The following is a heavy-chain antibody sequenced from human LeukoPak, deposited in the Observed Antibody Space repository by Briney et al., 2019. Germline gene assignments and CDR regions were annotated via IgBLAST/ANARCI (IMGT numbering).Heavy chain of an antibody. V-gene: IGHV3-9*01. J-gene: IGHJ4*02. CDR1: GFTFDDYA. Sequence: GGSLRLSCAASGFTFDDYAMPWVRQAPGKGLEWVSGISWNSGNIGYADSVKGRFTISRDNGKNSLYLQMNSLRAEDTALYYCAKSYGSSSWSFVDYWGQGTLVTVSS. CDR3: AKSYGSSSWSFVDY. D-gene: IGHD6-13*01. CDR2: ISWNSGNI.